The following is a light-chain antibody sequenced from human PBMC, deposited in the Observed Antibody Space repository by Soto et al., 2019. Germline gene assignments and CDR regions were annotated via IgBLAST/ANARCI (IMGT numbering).Light chain of an antibody. Sequence: EILLTQSPATLSLSAGERATLSCRAGQTISNYLAWYQQKPGQAPRLLIYDASNRATDIPARFSGSGSGTDFTLTISSLEPDDLAVYYCQHGGAFGPGTKVEMK. V-gene: IGKV3-11*01. CDR2: DAS. CDR3: QHGGA. J-gene: IGKJ3*01. CDR1: QTISNY.